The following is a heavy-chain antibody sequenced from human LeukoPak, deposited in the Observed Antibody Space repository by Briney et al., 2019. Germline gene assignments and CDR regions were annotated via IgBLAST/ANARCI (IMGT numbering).Heavy chain of an antibody. J-gene: IGHJ4*02. Sequence: KAGGSLRLSCAASGFPFSDYDMSWIRQAPGKGLEWVSYISSSSSYTNYADSVKGRFTISRDNAKNSLYLQMNSLRAEDTAVYYCARVGVLLWFGELYYEPYYFGYWGQGTLVTVSS. CDR1: GFPFSDYD. V-gene: IGHV3-11*05. CDR3: ARVGVLLWFGELYYEPYYFGY. D-gene: IGHD3-10*01. CDR2: ISSSSSYT.